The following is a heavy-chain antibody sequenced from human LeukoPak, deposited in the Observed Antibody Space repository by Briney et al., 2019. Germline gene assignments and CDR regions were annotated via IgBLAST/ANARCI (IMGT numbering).Heavy chain of an antibody. V-gene: IGHV4-59*01. J-gene: IGHJ6*03. CDR2: IYYSGST. CDR1: GGSISSYY. CDR3: AGVVIMGDYYYCYMDV. D-gene: IGHD3-3*01. Sequence: SETLSLTCTVSGGSISSYYWSWIRQPPGKGLEWIGYIYYSGSTNYNPSLKSRVTISVDTSKNQFSLKLSSVTAADTAVYYCAGVVIMGDYYYCYMDVWGKGTTVTVSS.